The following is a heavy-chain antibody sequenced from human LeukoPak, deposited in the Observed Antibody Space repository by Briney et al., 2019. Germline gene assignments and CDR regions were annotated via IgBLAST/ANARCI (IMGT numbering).Heavy chain of an antibody. CDR2: INHSGST. V-gene: IGHV4-34*01. Sequence: PSETLSLTCAVYGGSFSGYYWSWIRQPPGKGLEWIGEINHSGSTNYNPSLKSRVTISVDTSKNQFSLKLSSVTAADTAVYYCARETYYDFWSGQKGFDYWGQGTLVTVSS. J-gene: IGHJ4*02. CDR1: GGSFSGYY. D-gene: IGHD3-3*01. CDR3: ARETYYDFWSGQKGFDY.